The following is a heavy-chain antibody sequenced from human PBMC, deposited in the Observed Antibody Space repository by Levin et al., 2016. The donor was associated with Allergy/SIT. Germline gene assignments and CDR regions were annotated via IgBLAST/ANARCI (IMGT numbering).Heavy chain of an antibody. Sequence: GESLKISCAASGFTFSDYYMSWIRQAPGKGLEWVSYISSSGSTIYYADSVKGRFTISRDNAKNSLYLQMNSLRAEDTAVYYCARGYDILTGYSTDYWGQGTLVTVSS. V-gene: IGHV3-11*01. D-gene: IGHD3-9*01. CDR2: ISSSGSTI. CDR3: ARGYDILTGYSTDY. J-gene: IGHJ4*02. CDR1: GFTFSDYY.